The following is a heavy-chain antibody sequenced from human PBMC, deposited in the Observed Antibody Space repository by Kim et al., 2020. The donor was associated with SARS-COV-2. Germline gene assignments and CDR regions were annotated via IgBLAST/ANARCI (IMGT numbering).Heavy chain of an antibody. CDR3: VRGTYYYDT. D-gene: IGHD3-22*01. J-gene: IGHJ4*02. Sequence: GSEKYYVDSVKGRFTISRDNAKNSLYLQMNSLRAEDTAMYYCVRGTYYYDTWGQGNLVTVSS. V-gene: IGHV3-7*01. CDR2: GSEK.